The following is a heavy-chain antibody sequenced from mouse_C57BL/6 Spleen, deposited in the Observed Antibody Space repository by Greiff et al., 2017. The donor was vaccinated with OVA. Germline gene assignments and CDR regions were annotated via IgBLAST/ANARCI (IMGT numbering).Heavy chain of an antibody. V-gene: IGHV5-17*01. CDR2: ISSGSSTI. Sequence: EVHLVESGGGLVKPGGSLKLSCAASGFTFSDYGMHWVRQAPEKGLEWVAYISSGSSTIYYADTVKGRFPISRDNAKYTLFLQMTSLRSEDTAMYYCAREYFDYWGQGTTLTVSS. J-gene: IGHJ2*01. CDR3: AREYFDY. CDR1: GFTFSDYG.